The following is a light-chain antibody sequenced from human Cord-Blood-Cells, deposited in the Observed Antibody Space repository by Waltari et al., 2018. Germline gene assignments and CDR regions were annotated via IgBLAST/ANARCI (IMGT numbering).Light chain of an antibody. CDR3: QQRSNWPL. CDR2: DAS. J-gene: IGKJ2*01. CDR1: QSVSSY. V-gene: IGKV3-11*01. Sequence: EIVLTQSPATLSLSPGERATLSCRASQSVSSYLAWYKQKPGQAPRLLIYDASNRATGIPARFSGSGSVTDFTLTIISLEPEDFAVYYCQQRSNWPLFGQGTKLEIK.